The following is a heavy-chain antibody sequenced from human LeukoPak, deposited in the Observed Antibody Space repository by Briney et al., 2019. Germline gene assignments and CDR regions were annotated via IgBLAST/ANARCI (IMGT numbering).Heavy chain of an antibody. V-gene: IGHV3-48*03. D-gene: IGHD2-15*01. CDR3: TREGRYCSGSSCYSWYLDY. CDR2: ISSSDNTI. Sequence: GGSLRLSCAASGSTFSSYEMNWVRQAPGKGLEWVSYISSSDNTIHYADSVKDRFTISRDNAKNSLYLQMNSLRAEDTAVYYCTREGRYCSGSSCYSWYLDYWGQGTLVTVSS. J-gene: IGHJ4*02. CDR1: GSTFSSYE.